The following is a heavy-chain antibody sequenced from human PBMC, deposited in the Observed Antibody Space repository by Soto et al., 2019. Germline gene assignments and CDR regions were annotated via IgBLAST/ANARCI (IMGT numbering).Heavy chain of an antibody. D-gene: IGHD5-12*01. Sequence: AGGALRISRAAPWFPFCSYGLGWVPPAPGEGVEGVSAISGSGDSTYYEDPVNVRFTISRDNSKNTLYLQLNSLRSEDTAVYYCAKDKLDSGYESLYYYYGMDVWGQGTTVTVSS. CDR2: ISGSGDST. V-gene: IGHV3-23*01. J-gene: IGHJ6*02. CDR1: WFPFCSYG. CDR3: AKDKLDSGYESLYYYYGMDV.